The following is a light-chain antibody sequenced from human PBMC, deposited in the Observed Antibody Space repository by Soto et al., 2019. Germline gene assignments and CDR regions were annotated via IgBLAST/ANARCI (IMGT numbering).Light chain of an antibody. CDR2: DAS. Sequence: EIQLTQSPSFLSASVGARVTITCQASQNINNYLNWYQQKPGRAPKLLIYDASNLEAGVPSRFRGSGSGTDFTFTISRLQPEDIATYYCQQYENLPTFGQGTRLEIK. V-gene: IGKV1-33*01. CDR1: QNINNY. J-gene: IGKJ5*01. CDR3: QQYENLPT.